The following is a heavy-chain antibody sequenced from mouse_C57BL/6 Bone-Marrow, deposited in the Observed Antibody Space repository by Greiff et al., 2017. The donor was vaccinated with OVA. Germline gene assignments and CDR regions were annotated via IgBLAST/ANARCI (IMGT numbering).Heavy chain of an antibody. D-gene: IGHD3-3*01. CDR3: ARPGGGRGGFDY. CDR1: GYTFTTYP. V-gene: IGHV1-47*01. CDR2: FHPYNDDT. Sequence: QVHVKQSGAELVKPGASVKMSCKASGYTFTTYPIEWMKQNHGKSLEWIGNFHPYNDDTKYNEKFKGKATLTVEKSSSTVYLELSRLTSDDSAVYYCARPGGGRGGFDYWGQGTTLTVSS. J-gene: IGHJ2*01.